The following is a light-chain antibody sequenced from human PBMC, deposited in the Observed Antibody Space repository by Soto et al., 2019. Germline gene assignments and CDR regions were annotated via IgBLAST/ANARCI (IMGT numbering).Light chain of an antibody. CDR1: QSFSSSH. V-gene: IGKV3-20*01. CDR3: QHYGGSPLYT. CDR2: DTS. J-gene: IGKJ2*01. Sequence: EVVLTQSPGTPSLSPGERATLSCRASQSFSSSHLAWYQQKPGQAPRLLIYDTSRRAIGIPDRFSGSASGTDFTLTVSRLEPEDFAVYFCQHYGGSPLYTFGQGTKVDI.